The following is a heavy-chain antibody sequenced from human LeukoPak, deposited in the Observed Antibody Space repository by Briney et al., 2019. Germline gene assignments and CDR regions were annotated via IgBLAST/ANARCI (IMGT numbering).Heavy chain of an antibody. CDR1: GFTFSSYA. V-gene: IGHV3-23*01. CDR2: IGGGGEST. CDR3: AKVLSGSQDY. J-gene: IGHJ4*02. Sequence: GGSLRLSCAASGFTFSSYATSWVRQAPGRGLEWVSTIGGGGESTYYADSVKGRFTISRDNSKNTVYLQMNNLRAEDTAVYYCAKVLSGSQDYWGQGTLVTVFS. D-gene: IGHD1-26*01.